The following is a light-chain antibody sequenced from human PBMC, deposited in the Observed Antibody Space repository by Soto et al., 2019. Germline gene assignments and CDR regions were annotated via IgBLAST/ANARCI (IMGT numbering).Light chain of an antibody. CDR3: QHSST. CDR1: QDISNY. J-gene: IGKJ4*01. CDR2: DAS. Sequence: DTQMTQSPSSLSASVGDRVTITCQASQDISNYLNWYQQKPGKAPKLLIYDASNLETGVPSRFSGSGSGTDFTFTISSLQPEDIATYYCQHSSTFGGGTKVEIK. V-gene: IGKV1-33*01.